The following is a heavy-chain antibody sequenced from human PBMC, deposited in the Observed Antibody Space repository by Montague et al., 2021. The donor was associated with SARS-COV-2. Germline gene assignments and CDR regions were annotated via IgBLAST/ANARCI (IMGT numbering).Heavy chain of an antibody. Sequence: SETLSLTCTVSGGSISSGSYYWGWIRQPPGKGLEWIGCIYYSGSTYYDPSLKSRVTISVDTSKNQFFLKLNSVTAADTAVYYCARPGGIAGTTSLYDVYWGQGTLVTVSS. CDR2: IYYSGST. D-gene: IGHD1-20*01. V-gene: IGHV4-39*01. CDR3: ARPGGIAGTTSLYDVY. CDR1: GGSISSGSYY. J-gene: IGHJ4*02.